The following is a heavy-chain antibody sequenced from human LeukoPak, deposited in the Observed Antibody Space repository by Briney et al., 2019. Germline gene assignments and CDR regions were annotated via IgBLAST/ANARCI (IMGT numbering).Heavy chain of an antibody. CDR1: GFIFNNYA. CDR3: ARGAHKRDDYGGFFDY. V-gene: IGHV3-30*04. CDR2: ISSDGNKK. Sequence: GGSLRLSCAASGFIFNNYAIHWVRQAPGKGLEWVAVISSDGNKKDYADSVKGRLTISRDNSKNTLYLQMNSLRTEDTSVYYCARGAHKRDDYGGFFDYWGQGTLVTVSS. J-gene: IGHJ4*02. D-gene: IGHD4-17*01.